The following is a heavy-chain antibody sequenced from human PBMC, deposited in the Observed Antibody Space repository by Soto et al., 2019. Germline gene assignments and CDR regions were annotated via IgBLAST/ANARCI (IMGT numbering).Heavy chain of an antibody. Sequence: QVQLQESGPGLVKPSQTLSLTCTVSGGSIRSGGYYWSWIRQHPGKGLEWIGYFYYSGNTYYNPSLKSRLTISGDTSKNQFSLNLSSVTAADTAVYYYARAIGAINYFDYWGQGTLVTVSS. V-gene: IGHV4-31*03. CDR3: ARAIGAINYFDY. CDR2: FYYSGNT. J-gene: IGHJ4*02. D-gene: IGHD1-26*01. CDR1: GGSIRSGGYY.